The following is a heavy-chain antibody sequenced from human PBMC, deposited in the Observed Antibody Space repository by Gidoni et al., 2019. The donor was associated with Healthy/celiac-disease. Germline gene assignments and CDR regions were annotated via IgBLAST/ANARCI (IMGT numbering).Heavy chain of an antibody. CDR3: ARGTKYYYDSSGYQTGLVY. D-gene: IGHD3-22*01. CDR1: GGSLSSGRYY. V-gene: IGHV4-61*02. Sequence: QVQLQESGPGLVKPSQTLSLTCTVSGGSLSSGRYYWSWIRQPAGKGLEWIGRIYTSGSTNYNPSLKSRVTISVDTSKSQFSLKLSSVTAADTAVYYCARGTKYYYDSSGYQTGLVYWGQGTLVTVSS. J-gene: IGHJ4*02. CDR2: IYTSGST.